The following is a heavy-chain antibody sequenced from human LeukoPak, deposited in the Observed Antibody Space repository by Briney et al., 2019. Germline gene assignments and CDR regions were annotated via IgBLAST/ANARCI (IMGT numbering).Heavy chain of an antibody. V-gene: IGHV1-2*02. Sequence: GASVKVSCKASGYTFTGYYMHWVRQAPGQGLEWMGWINPNSGGTNYAQKFQGRVTMTRDTSISTAYMELSRLRSDDTAVYYCARAQITMVRGVIAPLAYWDQGTLVTVSS. CDR1: GYTFTGYY. CDR2: INPNSGGT. D-gene: IGHD3-10*01. CDR3: ARAQITMVRGVIAPLAY. J-gene: IGHJ4*02.